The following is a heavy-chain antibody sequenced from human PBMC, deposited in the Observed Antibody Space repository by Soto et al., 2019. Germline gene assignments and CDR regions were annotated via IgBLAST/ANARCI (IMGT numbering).Heavy chain of an antibody. D-gene: IGHD6-13*01. CDR1: GFTFSSYW. CDR2: IKQDGSEK. CDR3: ARDGQLVINYFDY. Sequence: AGGSLRLSCAASGFTFSSYWMSWVRQAPGKGLEWVANIKQDGSEKYYVDSVKGRFTISRDHAKNSLYLQMNSLRAEDTAVYYCARDGQLVINYFDYWGQGTLVTVSS. V-gene: IGHV3-7*01. J-gene: IGHJ4*02.